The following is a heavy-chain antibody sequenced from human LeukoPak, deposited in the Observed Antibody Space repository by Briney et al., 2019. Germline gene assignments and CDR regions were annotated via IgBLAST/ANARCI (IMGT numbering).Heavy chain of an antibody. Sequence: GGSLRLSGAASGFIFSNAWMNWVRQGPGKGLEWVGRIKSKTDGGTTDYTAPVKGRFTISRDDSKNTLYLQMNSLKTEDTAMYYCTTDLGFWSGYSTDYWGQGTLVTVSS. CDR2: IKSKTDGGTT. CDR1: GFIFSNAW. V-gene: IGHV3-15*07. CDR3: TTDLGFWSGYSTDY. D-gene: IGHD3-3*01. J-gene: IGHJ4*02.